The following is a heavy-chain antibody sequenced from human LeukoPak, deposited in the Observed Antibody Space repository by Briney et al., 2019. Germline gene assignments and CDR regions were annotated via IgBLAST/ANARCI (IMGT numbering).Heavy chain of an antibody. Sequence: GGSLGLSCAASGFTFDDYAMHWVRQAPGKGLEWVSGISWNSGSIGYADSVKGRFTISRDNAKNSLYLQMNSLRAEDTAVYYCARARGYCSGGSCYSGLNYWGQGTLITVSS. CDR3: ARARGYCSGGSCYSGLNY. J-gene: IGHJ4*02. CDR1: GFTFDDYA. CDR2: ISWNSGSI. V-gene: IGHV3-9*01. D-gene: IGHD2-15*01.